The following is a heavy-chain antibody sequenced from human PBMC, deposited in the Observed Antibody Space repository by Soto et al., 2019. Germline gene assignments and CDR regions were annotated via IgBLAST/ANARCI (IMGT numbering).Heavy chain of an antibody. Sequence: QVQLQESGPGLVEPSGTLSLTCAVSGASISSANFWGWVRQPPGKGLEWIGDISHSGSTNYNPSLKSRVNISLDKSKNQLSLKVNSVTAADTAVYYCVRSPGWYRVDYWGQGILVTVSS. V-gene: IGHV4-4*02. CDR3: VRSPGWYRVDY. D-gene: IGHD6-19*01. CDR2: ISHSGST. CDR1: GASISSANF. J-gene: IGHJ4*02.